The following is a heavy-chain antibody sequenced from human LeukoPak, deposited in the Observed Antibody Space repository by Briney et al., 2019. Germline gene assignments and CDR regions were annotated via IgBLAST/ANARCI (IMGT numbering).Heavy chain of an antibody. Sequence: PGGSLRLSCAASGFTFSDYYMSWIRQAPGKGLEWLSYISSGSSAIYYADSVKGRFTISRDNAKNSLYLQMNSLRAEDTAVYYCARDRLRSHFDYWGQGTLVTVSS. CDR3: ARDRLRSHFDY. D-gene: IGHD4-17*01. CDR1: GFTFSDYY. V-gene: IGHV3-11*04. CDR2: ISSGSSAI. J-gene: IGHJ4*02.